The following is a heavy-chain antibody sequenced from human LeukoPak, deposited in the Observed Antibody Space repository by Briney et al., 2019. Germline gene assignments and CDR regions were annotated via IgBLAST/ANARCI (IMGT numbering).Heavy chain of an antibody. CDR2: IYYSGST. CDR1: GGSISSYY. CDR3: ARDLRFLEWSMGFDY. V-gene: IGHV4-59*01. D-gene: IGHD3-3*01. Sequence: SETLSLTCTVSGGSISSYYWSWIRQPPGKGLEWIGYIYYSGSTNYNPSLKSRVTISVDTSKNQFSLKLSSVTAADTAVYYCARDLRFLEWSMGFDYWGQGTLVTVSS. J-gene: IGHJ4*02.